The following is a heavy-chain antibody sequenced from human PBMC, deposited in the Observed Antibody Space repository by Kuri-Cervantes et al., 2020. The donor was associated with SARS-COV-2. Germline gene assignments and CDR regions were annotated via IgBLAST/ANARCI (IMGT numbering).Heavy chain of an antibody. D-gene: IGHD3-16*02. V-gene: IGHV1-69*13. CDR3: ARGVEYYDYVWGSYRSWYSDY. J-gene: IGHJ4*02. Sequence: SVKVSCKASGGTFSSYAISWVRQAPGQGLEWMGGIIPIFGTANYAQKFQGRVTITADESTSTAYMELSSLRSEDTAVYYCARGVEYYDYVWGSYRSWYSDYWGQGTLVTVSS. CDR1: GGTFSSYA. CDR2: IIPIFGTA.